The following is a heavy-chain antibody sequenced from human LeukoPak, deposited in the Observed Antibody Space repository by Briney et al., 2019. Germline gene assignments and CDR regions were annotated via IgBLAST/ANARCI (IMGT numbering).Heavy chain of an antibody. J-gene: IGHJ6*03. V-gene: IGHV4-59*01. D-gene: IGHD3-10*01. CDR2: IYYSGST. CDR1: GASINNSY. Sequence: SETLSLTCSVSGASINNSYWTWIRQPPGKGLEWIGHIYYSGSTNYSPSLKSRVTISVDTSKTQFSLKLSSVTAADTAVYYCARTTMVRGTYYMDVWGKGTTVTISS. CDR3: ARTTMVRGTYYMDV.